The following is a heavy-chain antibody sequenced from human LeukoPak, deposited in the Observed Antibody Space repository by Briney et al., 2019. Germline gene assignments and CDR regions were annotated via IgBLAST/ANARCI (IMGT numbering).Heavy chain of an antibody. D-gene: IGHD3-10*01. Sequence: PGGSLRLSCAASGFTFSTYAMSWVRLAPGKGLEWVSGISGSGGITYLADSVKGRFTISRDNSKNTLYLQMNSLRAEDTAVYYCARDSGNFHYDMDVWGQGTTVIVSS. J-gene: IGHJ6*02. CDR2: ISGSGGIT. CDR1: GFTFSTYA. CDR3: ARDSGNFHYDMDV. V-gene: IGHV3-23*01.